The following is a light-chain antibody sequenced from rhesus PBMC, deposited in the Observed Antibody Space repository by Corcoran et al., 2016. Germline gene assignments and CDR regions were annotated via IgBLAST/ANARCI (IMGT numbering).Light chain of an antibody. V-gene: IGLV2-13*03. CDR1: TSDIGTYNR. J-gene: IGLJ1*01. CDR2: EVT. Sequence: QAAPTQSPSVSGSPGQSVAISCSGTTSDIGTYNRVSWYQHHPGKAPKLILYEVTKRPSGVSDRFSGSKSGNTASLTISGLQAEDEADYYCSSYANSGIYIFGGGTRLTVL. CDR3: SSYANSGIYI.